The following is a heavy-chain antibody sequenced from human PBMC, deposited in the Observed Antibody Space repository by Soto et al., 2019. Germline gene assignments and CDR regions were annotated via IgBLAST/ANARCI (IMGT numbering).Heavy chain of an antibody. CDR3: ARDLLSPEGYCSGGSCYPPYYYGMDV. V-gene: IGHV3-33*01. Sequence: GGALRICGAASVFTCSSYGMHWVRQAPGKGLEWVAVIWYDGSNKYYADSVKGRFTIPRDNSKNTLYLQMNSLRAEDTAVYYCARDLLSPEGYCSGGSCYPPYYYGMDVWGQGTTVSVSS. D-gene: IGHD2-15*01. CDR1: VFTCSSYG. J-gene: IGHJ6*02. CDR2: IWYDGSNK.